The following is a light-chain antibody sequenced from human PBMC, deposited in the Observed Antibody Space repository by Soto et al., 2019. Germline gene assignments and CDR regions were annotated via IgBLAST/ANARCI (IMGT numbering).Light chain of an antibody. CDR3: QQYGSSGT. CDR1: QSVSNHY. J-gene: IGKJ1*01. CDR2: GAS. V-gene: IGKV3-20*01. Sequence: EMVLTQSPATLSLSPGERATLSCRASQSVSNHYLAWYQQKPGQAPRLLIYGASIRATGIPDRFSGSGSGTDFTLTISRLEPEDFAVYYCQQYGSSGTFGQGTKVDIK.